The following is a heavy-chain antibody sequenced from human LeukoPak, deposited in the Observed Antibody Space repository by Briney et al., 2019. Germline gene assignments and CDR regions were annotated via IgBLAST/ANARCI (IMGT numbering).Heavy chain of an antibody. CDR2: IYSSGST. J-gene: IGHJ4*02. D-gene: IGHD7-27*01. V-gene: IGHV4-59*08. CDR1: GGSISNYF. CDR3: ARRPTGDPKFDY. Sequence: SETLSLTCSVSGGSISNYFWTWIRQPPGKGLEWIGYIYSSGSTYCNPSLKSRVTISVDTSKNRFSLKLSTVTAADTAVYYCARRPTGDPKFDYWGQGTLVTVSS.